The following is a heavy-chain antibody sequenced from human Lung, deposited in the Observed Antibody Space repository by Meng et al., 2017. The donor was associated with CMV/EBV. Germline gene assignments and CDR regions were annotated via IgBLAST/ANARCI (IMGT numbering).Heavy chain of an antibody. Sequence: ASGFTLSDFYMDWVRLAPGKGLEWVGRIRNKPRGYTTEYAASVKGRFTISRDDSWNSLYLQMNSLKIEDTAVYYCASSGSYSPFDFWGQGTLVTVSS. V-gene: IGHV3-72*01. CDR2: IRNKPRGYTT. CDR1: GFTLSDFY. J-gene: IGHJ4*02. CDR3: ASSGSYSPFDF. D-gene: IGHD3-10*01.